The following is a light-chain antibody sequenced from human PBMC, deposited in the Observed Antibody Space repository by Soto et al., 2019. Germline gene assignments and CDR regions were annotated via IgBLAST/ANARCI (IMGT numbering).Light chain of an antibody. CDR2: GAF. V-gene: IGKV3-15*01. Sequence: DIVMTQSPATLSVSPGERFTLSCRASQSVSSNLAWYQQKPGQAPSLLIYGAFTRATGIPARFSGTGSGTDFTLTISGLQPEDFATYYCQQANSFLFTFGGGTKVDI. J-gene: IGKJ4*01. CDR3: QQANSFLFT. CDR1: QSVSSN.